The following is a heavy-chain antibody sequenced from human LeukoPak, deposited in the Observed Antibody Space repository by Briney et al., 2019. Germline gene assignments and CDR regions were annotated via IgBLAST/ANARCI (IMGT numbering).Heavy chain of an antibody. D-gene: IGHD3-10*01. CDR1: GFTFSSYE. V-gene: IGHV3-48*03. J-gene: IGHJ3*02. CDR2: ISSSGSTI. Sequence: PGGSLRLSCAASGFTFSSYEMNWVRQAPGKGLEWVSYISSSGSTIYYADSVKGRFTISRDNAKNSLYLQMNSLRAEDTAVYYCARDKSSRARGAFDIWGQGTMVTVSS. CDR3: ARDKSSRARGAFDI.